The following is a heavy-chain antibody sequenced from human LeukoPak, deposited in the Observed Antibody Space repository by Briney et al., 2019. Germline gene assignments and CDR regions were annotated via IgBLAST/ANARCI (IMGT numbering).Heavy chain of an antibody. Sequence: PGGSLRLSCAASGFTFSSYSMNWVRQAPGKGLEWVSSISSSSSYIYYADSVKGRFTISRDNAKNSLYLQMNSLRAEDTAVYYCARDGAYDYVWGSYFTSRNYYYYMDVWGKGTTVTISS. CDR1: GFTFSSYS. D-gene: IGHD3-16*01. V-gene: IGHV3-21*01. CDR3: ARDGAYDYVWGSYFTSRNYYYYMDV. CDR2: ISSSSSYI. J-gene: IGHJ6*03.